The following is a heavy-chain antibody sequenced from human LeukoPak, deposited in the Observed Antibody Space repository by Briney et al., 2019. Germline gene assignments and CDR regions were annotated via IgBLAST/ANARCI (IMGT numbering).Heavy chain of an antibody. Sequence: GGSLEPSLAGSWFPLSRYLMTWGRPAPGKGLGWVAKIKEDGSEKYYVDSVKGRFTVSRDNVKNSLFLQMNSLRVEDTAAYYCARLHSAVYYGDAFDIWGQGTMVTVSS. V-gene: IGHV3-7*03. CDR2: IKEDGSEK. J-gene: IGHJ3*02. CDR1: WFPLSRYL. CDR3: ARLHSAVYYGDAFDI. D-gene: IGHD3-16*01.